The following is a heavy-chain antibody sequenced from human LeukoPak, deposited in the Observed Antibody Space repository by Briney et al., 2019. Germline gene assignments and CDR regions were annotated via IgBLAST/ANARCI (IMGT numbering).Heavy chain of an antibody. CDR2: ISGSGGST. CDR3: AKDAGSYGSLDY. Sequence: GGTLRLSCAASGFTFSSYGMSWVRQAPGKGLEWVSAISGSGGSTYYADSVKGRFTISRDNSKNTLYLQMNSLRAEDTAVYYCAKDAGSYGSLDYWGQGTLVTVSS. CDR1: GFTFSSYG. D-gene: IGHD5-18*01. J-gene: IGHJ4*02. V-gene: IGHV3-23*01.